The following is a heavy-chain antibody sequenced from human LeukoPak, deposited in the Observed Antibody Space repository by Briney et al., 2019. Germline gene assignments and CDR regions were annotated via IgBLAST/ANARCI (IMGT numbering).Heavy chain of an antibody. CDR1: GFTFSNYW. J-gene: IGHJ3*02. Sequence: PGGTLRLSCAASGFTFSNYWMTWVRQAPGKGLEWVSAISDDGVTTIYADSVKGRFTISRDNSKNTLYLQVNSLRAEDTAVYYCAKDSRPYYYGSGSYATDAFDIWGQGTMVTVSS. D-gene: IGHD3-10*01. CDR3: AKDSRPYYYGSGSYATDAFDI. V-gene: IGHV3-23*01. CDR2: ISDDGVTT.